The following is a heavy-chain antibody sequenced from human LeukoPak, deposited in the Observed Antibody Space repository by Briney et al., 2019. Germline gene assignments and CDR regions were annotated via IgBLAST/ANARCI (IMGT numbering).Heavy chain of an antibody. Sequence: ASVKVSCKASGYTFTGYYMHWVRQAPGQGLEWMGWINPNSGGTNYAQKFQGRVTMTRDTSISTAYMELSRLRSDDTAAYYCARSGDFWSGKDYMDVWGKGTTVTVSS. D-gene: IGHD3-3*01. CDR1: GYTFTGYY. V-gene: IGHV1-2*02. CDR2: INPNSGGT. CDR3: ARSGDFWSGKDYMDV. J-gene: IGHJ6*03.